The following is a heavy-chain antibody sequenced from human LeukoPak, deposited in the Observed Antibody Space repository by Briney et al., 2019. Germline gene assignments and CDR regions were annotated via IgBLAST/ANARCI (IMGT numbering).Heavy chain of an antibody. CDR2: IYYSGST. J-gene: IGHJ3*02. D-gene: IGHD5-24*01. Sequence: KPSETLSLTCTVSGGSISSSSYYWGWIRQPPGKGLEWIGSIYYSGSTYYNPSLKSRVTISVDTSKNQFSLKLSSVTAADTAVYYCARQAPRRDGYYLDAFDIWGQGTMVTVPS. V-gene: IGHV4-39*01. CDR1: GGSISSSSYY. CDR3: ARQAPRRDGYYLDAFDI.